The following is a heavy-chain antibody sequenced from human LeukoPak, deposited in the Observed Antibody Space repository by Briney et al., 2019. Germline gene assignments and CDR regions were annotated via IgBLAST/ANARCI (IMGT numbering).Heavy chain of an antibody. V-gene: IGHV3-30*01. CDR3: ARENDYGGTYFDY. CDR2: ISYDGSNK. Sequence: PGISLRLSCAASGFTFSSYAMHWVRQAPGKGLEEVTVISYDGSNKYYADSVKGRFTISRDNSKNTLYLQMNSLRAEDTAVYYCARENDYGGTYFDYWGQGTLVTVSS. D-gene: IGHD4-23*01. CDR1: GFTFSSYA. J-gene: IGHJ4*02.